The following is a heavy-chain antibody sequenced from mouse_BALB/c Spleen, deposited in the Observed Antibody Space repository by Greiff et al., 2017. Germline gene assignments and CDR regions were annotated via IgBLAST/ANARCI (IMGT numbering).Heavy chain of an antibody. V-gene: IGHV1-69*02. D-gene: IGHD2-4*01. CDR3: ARRATMIKDCFAY. Sequence: QVQLQQPGAELVKPGASVKLSCKASGYTFTSYWMHWVKQRPGQGLEWIGEIDPSDSYTNYNQKFKGKATLTVDKSSSTAYMQLSSLTSEDSAVYYCARRATMIKDCFAYWGQGTLVTVSA. J-gene: IGHJ3*01. CDR2: IDPSDSYT. CDR1: GYTFTSYW.